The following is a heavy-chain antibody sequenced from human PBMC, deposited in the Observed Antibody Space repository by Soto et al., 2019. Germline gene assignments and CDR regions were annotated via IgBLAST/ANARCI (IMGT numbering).Heavy chain of an antibody. D-gene: IGHD5-12*01. J-gene: IGHJ6*02. CDR2: ISAYNGNT. CDR1: GYTFTSYG. CDR3: ASHSLHSGYDWPYYYYGMDV. Sequence: QVQLVQSGAEVKKPGASVKVSCKASGYTFTSYGISWVRQAPGQGLEWMGWISAYNGNTNYAQKLQGRVTMTTDTSTSTAYMELRSLSSDDTAVYYCASHSLHSGYDWPYYYYGMDVWGQGTTVTVSS. V-gene: IGHV1-18*01.